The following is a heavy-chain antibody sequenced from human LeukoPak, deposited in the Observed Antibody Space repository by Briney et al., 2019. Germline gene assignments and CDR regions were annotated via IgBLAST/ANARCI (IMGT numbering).Heavy chain of an antibody. D-gene: IGHD3-10*01. J-gene: IGHJ4*02. CDR1: GGSISSGGYS. CDR3: ASDLYGSGSQDY. CDR2: IYHSGST. V-gene: IGHV4-30-2*01. Sequence: PSETLSLTRAVSGGSISSGGYSWSWIRQPPGKGLEWIGYIYHSGSTYYNPSLKSRVTISVDRSKNQFSLKLSSVTAADTAVYYCASDLYGSGSQDYWGQGTLVTVSS.